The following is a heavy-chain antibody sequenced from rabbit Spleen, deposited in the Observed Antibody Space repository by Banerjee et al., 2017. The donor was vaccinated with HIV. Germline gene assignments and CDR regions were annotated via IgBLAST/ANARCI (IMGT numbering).Heavy chain of an antibody. CDR3: ARGSATMTMVITGYYLSL. CDR2: IYTGGSGST. D-gene: IGHD2-1*01. V-gene: IGHV1S40*01. Sequence: QSLEESGGGLVQPEGSLTLTCTASGFSLSSSYYMCWVRQAPGKGLEWIACIYTGGSGSTAYASWAKGRFTISKTSSTTVTLQLNSLTAADTATYFCARGSATMTMVITGYYLSLWGQCTLVTVS. CDR1: GFSLSSSYY. J-gene: IGHJ4*01.